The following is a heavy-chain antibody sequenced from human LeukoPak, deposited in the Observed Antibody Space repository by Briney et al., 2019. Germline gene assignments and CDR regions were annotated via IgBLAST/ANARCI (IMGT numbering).Heavy chain of an antibody. CDR2: IKQDGSEK. CDR1: GFSLSNYW. V-gene: IGHV3-7*03. Sequence: GGSLRLSCAASGFSLSNYWMNWVRQAPGKGLEWVANIKQDGSEKNYVDSVKGRFSISRDNAKSSLILQMNSLRAEDTAVYYCAKSPGYYFDYWGQGTLVTVSS. CDR3: AKSPGYYFDY. J-gene: IGHJ4*02.